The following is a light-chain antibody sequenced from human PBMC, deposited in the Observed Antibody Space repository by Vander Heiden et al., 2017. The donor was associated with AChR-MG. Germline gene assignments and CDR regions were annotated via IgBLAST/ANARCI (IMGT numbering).Light chain of an antibody. CDR1: QSVSSSY. CDR3: QQDGSSSWT. J-gene: IGKJ1*01. CDR2: GAS. V-gene: IGKV3-20*01. Sequence: EIVLTQSPGTLSLSPGERATLSCRASQSVSSSYLAWYQQKPGQAPRLLIHGASSRATGIPDRFSGSGSGTDFTLTITRLEPEDFAVYYCQQDGSSSWTFGQGTKVEIK.